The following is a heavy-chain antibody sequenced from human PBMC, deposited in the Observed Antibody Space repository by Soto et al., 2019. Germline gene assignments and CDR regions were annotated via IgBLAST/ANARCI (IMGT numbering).Heavy chain of an antibody. CDR2: IFHGGNT. J-gene: IGHJ4*02. CDR3: ARDHAEYYFDY. V-gene: IGHV4-39*07. D-gene: IGHD6-6*01. Sequence: SETLSLTCSVSGGSITGGSISRTTYYWGWMRQPPGKGLEWIASIFHGGNTYYNPSLKSRVTISVDTSKNQFSLKLSSVTAADTAVYYCARDHAEYYFDYWGQGTLVTVSS. CDR1: GGSISRTTYY.